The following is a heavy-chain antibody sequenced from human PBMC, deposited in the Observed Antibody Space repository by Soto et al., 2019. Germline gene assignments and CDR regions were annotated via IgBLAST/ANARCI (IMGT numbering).Heavy chain of an antibody. CDR2: VHHSWGS. J-gene: IGHJ6*01. CDR3: ARQGFGLLHGLVDV. V-gene: IGHV4-59*08. D-gene: IGHD2-15*01. CDR1: GGSISSYY. Sequence: QVQLQESGPGLVKPSETLSLSCTVSGGSISSYYWSWFRQSPGKRMEWIGYVHHSWGSSYNPSLQSRVAITLDTSRRQFSLNVSSVTATDTAVYYCARQGFGLLHGLVDVWGQGTTVAVSS.